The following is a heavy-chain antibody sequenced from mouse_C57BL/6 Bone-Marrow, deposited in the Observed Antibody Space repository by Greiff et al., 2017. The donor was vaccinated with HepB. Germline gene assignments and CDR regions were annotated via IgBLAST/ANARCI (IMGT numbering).Heavy chain of an antibody. D-gene: IGHD1-1*01. CDR3: ARSPFITTVVAP. J-gene: IGHJ3*01. CDR2: IDPEDGET. V-gene: IGHV14-2*01. CDR1: GFNIKDYY. Sequence: EVHLVESGAELVKPGASVKLSCTASGFNIKDYYMHWVKQRTEQGLEWIGRIDPEDGETKYAPNFQGKATITADTSSNTAYLQLSSLTSEDTAVYYCARSPFITTVVAPWGQGTLVTVSA.